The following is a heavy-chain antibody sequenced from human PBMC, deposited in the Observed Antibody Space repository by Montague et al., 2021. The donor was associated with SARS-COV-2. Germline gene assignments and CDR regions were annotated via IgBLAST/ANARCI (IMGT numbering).Heavy chain of an antibody. Sequence: SKTLSLTCTVSGGSISSNNNYWGWIRQSAGKGLEWIGSIYYSGTTYYNPSLKSRVTISADTSKNQFSLRLSSVTATDTSVYYCARSTATFGESHNWFAPWGQGTLVIVSS. V-gene: IGHV4-39*01. D-gene: IGHD3-10*01. CDR3: ARSTATFGESHNWFAP. CDR2: IYYSGTT. CDR1: GGSISSNNNY. J-gene: IGHJ5*02.